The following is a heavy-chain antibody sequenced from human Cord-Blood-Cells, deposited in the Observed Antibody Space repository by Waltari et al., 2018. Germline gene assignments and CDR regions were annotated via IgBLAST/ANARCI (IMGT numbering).Heavy chain of an antibody. Sequence: QVQLVESGGGVVQPGRSLRLSCAASGFTFSSYGLQRVPQAPGTGLEWVAVIWYDGSNKYYADSVKGQFTISRDNSKNTLYLQMNSLRAEDTAVYYCARDKSSSWYGKSDYYFDYWGQGTLVTVSS. CDR3: ARDKSSSWYGKSDYYFDY. J-gene: IGHJ4*02. V-gene: IGHV3-33*01. CDR2: IWYDGSNK. D-gene: IGHD6-13*01. CDR1: GFTFSSYG.